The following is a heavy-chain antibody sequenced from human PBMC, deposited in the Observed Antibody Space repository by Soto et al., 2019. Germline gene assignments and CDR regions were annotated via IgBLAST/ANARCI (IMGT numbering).Heavy chain of an antibody. CDR1: GGTFNSFG. Sequence: SVKVSCKASGGTFNSFGISWVRQAPGQGLEWMGGIIPIFGTTNYAQMFQARVTITADGSTSTAYMEMSSLRSEDTAVYYCAKSSGGGVTYHYYGMDVWGQGTTVTVSS. CDR2: IIPIFGTT. J-gene: IGHJ6*02. V-gene: IGHV1-69*13. D-gene: IGHD2-21*02. CDR3: AKSSGGGVTYHYYGMDV.